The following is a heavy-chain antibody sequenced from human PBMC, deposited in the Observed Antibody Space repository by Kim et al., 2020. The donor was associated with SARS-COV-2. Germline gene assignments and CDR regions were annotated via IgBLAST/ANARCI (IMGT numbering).Heavy chain of an antibody. CDR3: AKDNSASYYIPLGT. J-gene: IGHJ5*02. CDR1: GFTFNRYA. D-gene: IGHD2-2*02. V-gene: IGHV3-23*01. Sequence: GGSLRLSCAASGFTFNRYAMSWVRQAPGKGLEWVTVICDSDGRTYYADSVKGRFTISRDNSKNTLYLQMNSLRAKDTAIYYCAKDNSASYYIPLGTWGQGAPVTVSS. CDR2: ICDSDGRT.